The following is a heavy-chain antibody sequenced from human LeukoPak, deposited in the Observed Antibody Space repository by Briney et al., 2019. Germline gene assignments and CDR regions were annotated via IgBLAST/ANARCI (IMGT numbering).Heavy chain of an antibody. CDR1: GFTFSGFW. Sequence: GGSLGLSCAASGFTFSGFWMHWVRQAPGKGLVWVSCISFDGSDATYADSVKGRFTISRDNAKNTLHLQMDSLTVEDTAVYYCAVSNWMDSWGRGTRVIVSS. J-gene: IGHJ5*01. CDR3: AVSNWMDS. V-gene: IGHV3-74*01. CDR2: ISFDGSDA.